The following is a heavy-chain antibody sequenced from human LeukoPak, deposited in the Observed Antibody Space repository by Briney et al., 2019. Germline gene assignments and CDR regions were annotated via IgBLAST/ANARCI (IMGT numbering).Heavy chain of an antibody. J-gene: IGHJ4*02. Sequence: SETLSLTCTVSGGSTSSYYWSWIRQPPGTGLEWIGYIYYSRSTHYNPSLKSRVTISVDTSKSQFSLKLSSVTAADTAVYYCARDQYGYYFDYWGQGTLVTVSS. CDR2: IYYSRST. D-gene: IGHD2-2*01. CDR1: GGSTSSYY. V-gene: IGHV4-59*01. CDR3: ARDQYGYYFDY.